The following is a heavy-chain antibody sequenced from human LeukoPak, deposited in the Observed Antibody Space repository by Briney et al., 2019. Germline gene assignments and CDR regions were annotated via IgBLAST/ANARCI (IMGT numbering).Heavy chain of an antibody. D-gene: IGHD6-13*01. CDR1: GFTFSNYA. J-gene: IGHJ6*02. CDR2: IRASGGST. V-gene: IGHV3-23*01. Sequence: GGSLRLSCEASGFTFSNYAMSWVRQAPGKGLEWVSSIRASGGSTYYADSVKGRFTISRDNSKNTLYLQMNSLRAEDTAVYYCASVPKQQLINYYYYYGMDVWGQGTTVTVSS. CDR3: ASVPKQQLINYYYYYGMDV.